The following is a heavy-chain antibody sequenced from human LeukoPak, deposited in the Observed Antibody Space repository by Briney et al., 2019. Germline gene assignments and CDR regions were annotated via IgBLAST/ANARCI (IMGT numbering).Heavy chain of an antibody. CDR2: IYYSGST. J-gene: IGHJ5*02. CDR1: GGSISSYY. CDR3: ARGHTVAAAARWFDP. Sequence: SETLSLTCTVSGGSISSYYWSWIRQPPGKGLEWIGYIYYSGSTNYNPSLKSRVTISLDTSKNQFSLKLSSVTAADTAMYYCARGHTVAAAARWFDPWGQGTLVTVSS. V-gene: IGHV4-59*01. D-gene: IGHD6-13*01.